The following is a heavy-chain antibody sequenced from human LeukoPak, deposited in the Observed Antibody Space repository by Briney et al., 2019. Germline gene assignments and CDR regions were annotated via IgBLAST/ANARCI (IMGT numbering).Heavy chain of an antibody. V-gene: IGHV1-2*02. D-gene: IGHD2-2*01. CDR2: INPNSGGT. CDR1: GYTFTGYY. CDR3: ARDRRRIVPAAIMDAFDI. Sequence: GASVKVSCKASGYTFTGYYMHWVRQAPGQGLEWMGWINPNSGGTNYAQKFQGRVTMTRDTSISTAYMELSRPRSDDTAVYYCARDRRRIVPAAIMDAFDIWGQGTMVTVSS. J-gene: IGHJ3*02.